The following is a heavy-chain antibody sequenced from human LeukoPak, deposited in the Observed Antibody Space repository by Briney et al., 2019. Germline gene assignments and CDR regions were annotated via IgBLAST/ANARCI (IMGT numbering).Heavy chain of an antibody. J-gene: IGHJ4*02. V-gene: IGHV3-7*01. CDR2: IKQDGSEK. Sequence: PGGSLRLSCAASGFTFSSYEMNWVRQAPGKGLEWVANIKQDGSEKYYVDSVKGRFTISRDNAKNSLYLQMNSLRAEDTAVYYCARLDGDYVLRYFDYWGQGTLVTVSS. CDR3: ARLDGDYVLRYFDY. CDR1: GFTFSSYE. D-gene: IGHD4-17*01.